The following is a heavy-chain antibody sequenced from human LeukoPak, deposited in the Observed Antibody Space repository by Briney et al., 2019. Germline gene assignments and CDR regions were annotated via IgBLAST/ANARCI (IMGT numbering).Heavy chain of an antibody. CDR2: NLPIFGTA. Sequence: ASVKVSCKDSGGTFSSYLISWVRQAPGQGLEWMGGNLPIFGTANYAQKFQGRVTITADESTSTAYMELSSLRSEDTAVYYCARGGKVRFLEWFRHPQIDYWGQGTLVTVSS. V-gene: IGHV1-69*13. CDR1: GGTFSSYL. D-gene: IGHD3-3*01. CDR3: ARGGKVRFLEWFRHPQIDY. J-gene: IGHJ4*02.